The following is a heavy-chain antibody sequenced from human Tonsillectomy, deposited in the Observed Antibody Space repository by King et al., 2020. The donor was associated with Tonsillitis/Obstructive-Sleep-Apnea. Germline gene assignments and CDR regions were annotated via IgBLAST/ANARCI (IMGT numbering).Heavy chain of an antibody. J-gene: IGHJ4*02. Sequence: VQLVESGGGLIQPGGSLRLSCAAADFTVSSNYMGWVRQAPGKGLEWVSLIYSGGCTFYADSVKGRFTISRDNSKNTLFLQMNSLRADDTAVYYCAGFDWNSEYFAYWGQGTRVTVSS. CDR2: IYSGGCT. V-gene: IGHV3-53*01. CDR1: DFTVSSNY. CDR3: AGFDWNSEYFAY. D-gene: IGHD1-7*01.